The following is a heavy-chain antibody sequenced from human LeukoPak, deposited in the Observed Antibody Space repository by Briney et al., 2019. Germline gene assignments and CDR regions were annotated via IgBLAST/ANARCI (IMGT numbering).Heavy chain of an antibody. J-gene: IGHJ4*02. Sequence: PSETLSLTCTVSRGSITSRSYYWAWIRQPPGKGLEWIGSIYDSGTTYYNPSLESRVTISVDTSKNQFSLSLRSVTAADTALYYCARRIAAAVYYFDYWGQGTRVTVSS. CDR1: RGSITSRSYY. V-gene: IGHV4-39*01. CDR2: IYDSGTT. D-gene: IGHD6-13*01. CDR3: ARRIAAAVYYFDY.